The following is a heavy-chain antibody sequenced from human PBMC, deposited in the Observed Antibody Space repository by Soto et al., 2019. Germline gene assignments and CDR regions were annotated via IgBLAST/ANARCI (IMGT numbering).Heavy chain of an antibody. V-gene: IGHV5-51*01. CDR3: ARTYSGTYPPPYYFDY. J-gene: IGHJ4*02. CDR2: IYPGDSDA. CDR1: GYSFTKYW. Sequence: GEALKISCEGSGYSFTKYWIGWVRQIPGKGLEWMGMIYPGDSDARYSPSFQGQVIISADKSINTAYLQWSSLQASDTAIYYCARTYSGTYPPPYYFDYWGQRTLVTVSS. D-gene: IGHD1-26*01.